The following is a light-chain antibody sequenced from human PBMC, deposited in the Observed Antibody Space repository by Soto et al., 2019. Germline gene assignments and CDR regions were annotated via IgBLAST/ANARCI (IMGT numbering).Light chain of an antibody. CDR2: GGS. Sequence: DIVLTQSPGPLSLSPGERATLSCRASQSVSSNHLAWYQQKPGQAPRLLIYGGSSRATGIPVRFSGSGSETDFTLTITRLEPEDFAVYYCQQYSSSRTFGQGTKVESK. J-gene: IGKJ1*01. CDR3: QQYSSSRT. V-gene: IGKV3-20*01. CDR1: QSVSSNH.